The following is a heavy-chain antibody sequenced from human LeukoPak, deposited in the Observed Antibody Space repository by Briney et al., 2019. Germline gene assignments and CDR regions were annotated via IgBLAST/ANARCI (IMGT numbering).Heavy chain of an antibody. CDR1: GGSISSYY. D-gene: IGHD3-10*01. CDR3: ASFRYRGFDY. CDR2: IYYSGST. J-gene: IGHJ4*02. Sequence: SETLSLTCTVPGGSISSYYWSWIRQPPGKGLEWIGYIYYSGSTNYNPSLKSRVTISVDTSKNQFSLKLSSVTAADTAVYYCASFRYRGFDYWGQGTLVTVSS. V-gene: IGHV4-59*01.